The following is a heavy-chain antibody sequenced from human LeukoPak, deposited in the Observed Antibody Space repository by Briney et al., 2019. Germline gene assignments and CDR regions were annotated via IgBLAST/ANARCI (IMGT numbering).Heavy chain of an antibody. CDR1: GDSISSGDYY. V-gene: IGHV4-61*08. Sequence: PSETLSLTCTVSGDSISSGDYYWSWIRQPPGKGLEWIGNIYYSGSTNYNPSLKSRVTISVDTSKNQFSLKLSSVTAADTAVYYCTRGSIAYYYMDVWGKGTTVTISS. J-gene: IGHJ6*03. CDR3: TRGSIAYYYMDV. CDR2: IYYSGST. D-gene: IGHD3-22*01.